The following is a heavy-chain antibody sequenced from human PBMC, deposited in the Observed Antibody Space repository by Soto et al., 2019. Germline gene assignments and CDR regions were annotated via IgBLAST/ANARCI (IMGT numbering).Heavy chain of an antibody. CDR3: ARVPRPLYNLDY. CDR1: GDRFNAYY. CDR2: INPNSGDT. D-gene: IGHD6-6*01. V-gene: IGHV1-2*02. J-gene: IGHJ4*02. Sequence: ASVEVSWKASGDRFNAYYIYWVRQATGQGLEWVGRINPNSGDTTYTQKFEGRVTMTRDTSISTAYLELTGLRSDDTAIYYCARVPRPLYNLDYLGQGTLVTVSS.